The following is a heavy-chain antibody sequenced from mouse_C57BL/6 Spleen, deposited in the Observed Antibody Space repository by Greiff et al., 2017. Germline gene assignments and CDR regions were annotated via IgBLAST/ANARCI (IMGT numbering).Heavy chain of an antibody. CDR2: ISDGGSYT. Sequence: DVQLQESGGGLVKPGGSLKLSCAASGFTFSSYAMSWVRQTPEKRLEWVATISDGGSYTYYPDNVKGRFTISRDNAKNNLYLQMSHLKSEDTAMYYCARDGDYSNWRFAYWGQGTLVTVSA. CDR1: GFTFSSYA. V-gene: IGHV5-4*01. D-gene: IGHD2-5*01. J-gene: IGHJ3*01. CDR3: ARDGDYSNWRFAY.